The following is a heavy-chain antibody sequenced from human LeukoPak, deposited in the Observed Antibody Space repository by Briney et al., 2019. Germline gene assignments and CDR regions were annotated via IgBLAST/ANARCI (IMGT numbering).Heavy chain of an antibody. D-gene: IGHD3-22*01. CDR1: GYTLTELS. J-gene: IGHJ4*02. Sequence: ASVKVSCKVSGYTLTELSIHWVRQAPGKGLEWMGGFDPEDGETIYAQKFQGRVTMTEDTSTDTAYMELSSLRSEDTAVYYCATITMIVVVTSNTYYFDYWGQGTLVTVSS. CDR3: ATITMIVVVTSNTYYFDY. CDR2: FDPEDGET. V-gene: IGHV1-24*01.